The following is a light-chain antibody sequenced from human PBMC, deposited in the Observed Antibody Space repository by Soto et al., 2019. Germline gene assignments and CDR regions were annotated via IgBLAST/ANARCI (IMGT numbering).Light chain of an antibody. CDR2: GAS. CDR3: QQYGSSPPWT. V-gene: IGKV3-20*01. Sequence: EIVLTQSPGTLSLSPGERSTLSCRASQSVSSSYLAWYQQKPGQAPRLLIYGASSRATGIPDRFSGSGSGTDFTLTISRLETADFAVYYCQQYGSSPPWTFGQGTKVDIK. J-gene: IGKJ1*01. CDR1: QSVSSSY.